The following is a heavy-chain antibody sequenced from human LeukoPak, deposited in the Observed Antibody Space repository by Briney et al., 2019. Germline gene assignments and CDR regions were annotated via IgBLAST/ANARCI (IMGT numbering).Heavy chain of an antibody. CDR2: ISGSGGST. D-gene: IGHD6-19*01. CDR1: GFTFSYSS. CDR3: AKSYGSGWYYFDC. V-gene: IGHV3-23*01. Sequence: GGSLRLSCAASGFTFSYSSMSWVRQAPGKGLEWVSAISGSGGSTYYADSVKGRFTISRDNYKNTLYLEMNSLRAEDTAVYYCAKSYGSGWYYFDCWGQGTLVTVSS. J-gene: IGHJ4*02.